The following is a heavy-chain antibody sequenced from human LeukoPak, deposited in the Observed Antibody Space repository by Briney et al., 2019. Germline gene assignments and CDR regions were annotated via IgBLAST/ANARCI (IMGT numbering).Heavy chain of an antibody. J-gene: IGHJ4*02. V-gene: IGHV3-48*04. CDR1: GFSLSSYS. Sequence: KPGGSLRLSCVASGFSLSSYSMNWVRQAPGKGLEWISFIHSSGAIIFYAESVKGRFTISRDNAKNSLFLQMNSLRAEDTAVYYCAKEGGPKPPRLGSFDYWGQGTLVTVSS. CDR3: AKEGGPKPPRLGSFDY. D-gene: IGHD6-19*01. CDR2: IHSSGAII.